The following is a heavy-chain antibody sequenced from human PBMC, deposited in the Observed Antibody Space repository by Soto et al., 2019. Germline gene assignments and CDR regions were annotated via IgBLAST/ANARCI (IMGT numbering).Heavy chain of an antibody. CDR1: GGSINNGGYY. CDR2: IFYSGST. J-gene: IGHJ6*02. Sequence: QVQLQESGPGLVKPSQTLSLTCTVSGGSINNGGYYWSWIRQHPGKGLEWIGYIFYSGSTYYNPSLKSRVTISVDTSKNQFSLKLGSVTAADTAVYYCARDLREGSYGMDVWGQGTTVTVSS. CDR3: ARDLREGSYGMDV. V-gene: IGHV4-31*03.